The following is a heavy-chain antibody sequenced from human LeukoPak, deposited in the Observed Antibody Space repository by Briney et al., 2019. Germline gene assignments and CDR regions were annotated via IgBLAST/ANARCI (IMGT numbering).Heavy chain of an antibody. CDR1: GGSISSYY. D-gene: IGHD2-2*01. V-gene: IGHV4-59*01. J-gene: IGHJ3*02. CDR3: AKSNRYCDSASCSEAFDI. CDR2: IYYSGSP. Sequence: SETLSLTCTVSGGSISSYYWSWIRQPPGQALEWIGYIYYSGSPNYNPSLKSRVTMSVDASKNQFSLKVSSVTAADTAVYYCAKSNRYCDSASCSEAFDIWGQGTMVTVSS.